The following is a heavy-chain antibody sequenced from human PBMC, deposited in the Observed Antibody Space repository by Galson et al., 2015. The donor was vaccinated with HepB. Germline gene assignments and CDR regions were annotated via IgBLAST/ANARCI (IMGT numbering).Heavy chain of an antibody. CDR2: IDPSDSYT. V-gene: IGHV5-10-1*01. Sequence: QSGAEVKKPGESLRISCKGSGYSFTSYWISWVRQMPGKGLEWMGRIDPSDSYTNYSPSFQGHVTISADKSISTAYLQWSSLKASDTATYYCARLPDEDQGSYSSADGPDFDYWGQGTLVTVSS. CDR1: GYSFTSYW. D-gene: IGHD2-15*01. J-gene: IGHJ4*02. CDR3: ARLPDEDQGSYSSADGPDFDY.